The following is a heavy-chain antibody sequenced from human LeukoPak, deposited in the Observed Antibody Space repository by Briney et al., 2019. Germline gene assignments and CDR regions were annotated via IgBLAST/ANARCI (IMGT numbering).Heavy chain of an antibody. V-gene: IGHV4-61*01. D-gene: IGHD5-18*01. CDR1: GASVSSDSYY. Sequence: PSETLSLTCTVSGASVSSDSYYWSWIRQPPGKGLEWIGYIYYSGSTNYNPSLKSRVTISVDTSKNQFSPKLSSVTAADTAVYYCARVGGYSYGYHNYGMDVWGQGTTVTVSS. CDR3: ARVGGYSYGYHNYGMDV. CDR2: IYYSGST. J-gene: IGHJ6*02.